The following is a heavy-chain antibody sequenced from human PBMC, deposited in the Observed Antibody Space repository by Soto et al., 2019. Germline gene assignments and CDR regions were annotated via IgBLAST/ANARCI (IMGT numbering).Heavy chain of an antibody. CDR1: GFTFTRYS. J-gene: IGHJ4*02. V-gene: IGHV3-21*06. Sequence: GGSLRLSCAASGFTFTRYSMDWVRQAPGKGLEWVSSISSTTNYIYYGDSMKGRFTISRDNAKNSLYLEMNSLRAEDAAVYYCARESEDLTSNFDYWGQGTLVTVSS. CDR3: ARESEDLTSNFDY. CDR2: ISSTTNYI.